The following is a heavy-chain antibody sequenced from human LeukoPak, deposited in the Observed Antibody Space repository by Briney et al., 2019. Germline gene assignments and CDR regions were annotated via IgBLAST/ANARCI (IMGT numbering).Heavy chain of an antibody. CDR1: GGSISSGSYY. CDR3: ARDLRRGFGELLSFDI. V-gene: IGHV4-61*02. CDR2: IYTSGST. J-gene: IGHJ3*02. Sequence: SQTLSLTCTVSGGSISSGSYYWSWIRQPAGKGLEWIGRIYTSGSTNYNPSLKSRVTISVDTSKNQFSLKLSSVTAADTAVYYCARDLRRGFGELLSFDIWGQGTMVTVSS. D-gene: IGHD3-10*01.